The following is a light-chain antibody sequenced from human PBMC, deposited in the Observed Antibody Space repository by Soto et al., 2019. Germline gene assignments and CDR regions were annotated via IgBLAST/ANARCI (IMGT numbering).Light chain of an antibody. CDR1: QSVSSTY. V-gene: IGKV3-20*01. Sequence: EIVLTQSPGTLSLSPGERATLSCRASQSVSSTYLSWYQQKPGQAPRLLIYAASSRETGIPDTSSGSGSGTDFTLTISRLEPEDFAVYYCQQYDNSPYTFGQGTKLEIK. CDR3: QQYDNSPYT. J-gene: IGKJ2*01. CDR2: AAS.